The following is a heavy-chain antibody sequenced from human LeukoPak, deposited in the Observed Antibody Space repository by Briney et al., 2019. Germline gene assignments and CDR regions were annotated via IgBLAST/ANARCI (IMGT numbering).Heavy chain of an antibody. CDR2: IIPIFGTA. CDR1: GGTFSSYA. V-gene: IGHV1-69*13. D-gene: IGHD5-18*01. J-gene: IGHJ4*02. Sequence: ASVKVSCKASGGTFSSYAISWVRQAPGQGLEWMGGIIPIFGTANYAQKFQGRVTITADGSTSTAYMELSSLRSEDTAVYYCARMVTLGNFDYWGQGTLVTVSS. CDR3: ARMVTLGNFDY.